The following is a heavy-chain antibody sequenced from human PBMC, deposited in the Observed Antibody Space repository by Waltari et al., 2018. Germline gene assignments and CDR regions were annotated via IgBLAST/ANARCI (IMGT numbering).Heavy chain of an antibody. Sequence: QVQLQQWGAGLLKPSETLSLTCAVYGGSFSGYYWSWIRQPPGKGLEWIGEINHSGSTNDNPSLKSRVTISVDTSKNQFSLKLSSVTAADTAVYYCASKVGATTRGVQDWFDPWGQGTLVTVSS. D-gene: IGHD1-26*01. V-gene: IGHV4-34*01. J-gene: IGHJ5*02. CDR3: ASKVGATTRGVQDWFDP. CDR1: GGSFSGYY. CDR2: INHSGST.